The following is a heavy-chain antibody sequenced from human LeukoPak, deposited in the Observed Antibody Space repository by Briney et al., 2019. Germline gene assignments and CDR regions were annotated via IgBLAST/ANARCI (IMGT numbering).Heavy chain of an antibody. CDR2: ISYGGSNK. CDR3: AKGYGSGNQFDY. CDR1: GFTFSSYG. V-gene: IGHV3-30*18. Sequence: PGGSLRLSCAASGFTFSSYGMHWVRQAPGKGLEWVAVISYGGSNKYYADSVKGRFTISRDNSKNTLYLQMNSLRAEDTAVYYCAKGYGSGNQFDYWGQGTLVTVSS. D-gene: IGHD3-10*01. J-gene: IGHJ4*02.